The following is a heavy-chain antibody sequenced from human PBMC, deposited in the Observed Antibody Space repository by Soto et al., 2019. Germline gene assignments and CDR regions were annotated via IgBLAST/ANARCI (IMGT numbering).Heavy chain of an antibody. CDR3: SRNDSGYSSSMYIDYFNS. CDR1: GNTFPNYA. J-gene: IGHJ4*02. V-gene: IGHV1-3*01. D-gene: IGHD6-13*01. Sequence: VQLVQSGAELKKPGASVKVSCKTSGNTFPNYALHWVRQAPGQRPEWMGWINGGNGNTKYSEHFQGRVTLTGDTSAGPAYMEAISLTSQDTAAYYCSRNDSGYSSSMYIDYFNSWCQRTLVTVSS. CDR2: INGGNGNT.